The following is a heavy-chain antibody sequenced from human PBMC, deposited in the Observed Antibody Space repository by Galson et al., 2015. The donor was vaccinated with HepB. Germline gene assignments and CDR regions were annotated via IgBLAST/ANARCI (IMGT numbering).Heavy chain of an antibody. V-gene: IGHV3-23*01. Sequence: SLRLSCAASGFTFSSYAMSWVRQAPGKGLEWVSAISSSGDNTYYADSVKGRFTISRDNSKKTLYLQLNSLRAEDTAVYYCAKCLGDNSWHYYYYYMDVWGKGTTVTVSS. J-gene: IGHJ6*03. CDR1: GFTFSSYA. CDR3: AKCLGDNSWHYYYYYMDV. D-gene: IGHD3-16*01. CDR2: ISSSGDNT.